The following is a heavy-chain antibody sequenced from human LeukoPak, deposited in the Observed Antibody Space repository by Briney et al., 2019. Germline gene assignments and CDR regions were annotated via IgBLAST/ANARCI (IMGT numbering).Heavy chain of an antibody. J-gene: IGHJ4*02. CDR2: INHSGST. CDR3: ARLEDRYCSSTSCYGGGFDY. V-gene: IGHV4-34*01. CDR1: GGSFSGYY. Sequence: SETLSLTCAVYGGSFSGYYWSWIRQPPGKGLEWIGEINHSGSTNYNPSLKSRVTISVDTSKNQFSLKLSSVTAADTAVYYCARLEDRYCSSTSCYGGGFDYWGQGTLVTVSS. D-gene: IGHD2-2*01.